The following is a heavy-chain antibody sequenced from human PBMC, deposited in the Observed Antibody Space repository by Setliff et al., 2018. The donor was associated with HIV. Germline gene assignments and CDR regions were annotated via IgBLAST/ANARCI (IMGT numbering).Heavy chain of an antibody. J-gene: IGHJ5*02. V-gene: IGHV4-39*01. Sequence: SETLSLTCTVSGASITTDTYYWAWIRQPPGKGLEWIGSIYHRGSTHHNPSLKSRVTMSADTSKNQISLMLRSMTAADTAVYYCAKHDFGEGSCFDPWGQGSLVTVSS. D-gene: IGHD3-16*01. CDR2: IYHRGST. CDR1: GASITTDTYY. CDR3: AKHDFGEGSCFDP.